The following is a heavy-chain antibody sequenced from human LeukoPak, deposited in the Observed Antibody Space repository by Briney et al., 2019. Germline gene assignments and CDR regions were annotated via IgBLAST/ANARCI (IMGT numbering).Heavy chain of an antibody. V-gene: IGHV3-49*04. CDR2: IRSKAYGGTT. Sequence: PGRSLRLSCTASGFTFGDYAMSWGRHAPGQGLEWVGLIRSKAYGGTTEYAASVKGRFTISRDDSKGIAYLQMNSLKTEATAVYYCTRRPMGYCSSTSCSYGMDVWGQGTTVTVSS. CDR3: TRRPMGYCSSTSCSYGMDV. CDR1: GFTFGDYA. J-gene: IGHJ6*02. D-gene: IGHD2-2*01.